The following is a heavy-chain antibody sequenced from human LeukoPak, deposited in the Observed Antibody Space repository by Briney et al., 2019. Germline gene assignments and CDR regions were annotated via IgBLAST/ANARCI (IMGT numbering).Heavy chain of an antibody. J-gene: IGHJ6*02. V-gene: IGHV1-2*06. CDR3: ARRRQAPSYGMDV. CDR1: GYTFTSYA. Sequence: EASVKVSCKASGYTFTSYAMHWVRQAPGQGLEWMGRINPNSGGTNYAQKFQGRVTMTRDTSISTAYMELSRLRSDDTAVYYCARRRQAPSYGMDVWGQGTTVTVSS. CDR2: INPNSGGT.